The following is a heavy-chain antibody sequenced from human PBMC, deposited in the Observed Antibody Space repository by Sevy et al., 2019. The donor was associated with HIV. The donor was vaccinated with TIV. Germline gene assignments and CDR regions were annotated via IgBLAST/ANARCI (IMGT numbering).Heavy chain of an antibody. CDR3: AREGVTYDDDGRDFDDAFDI. Sequence: GGSLRLSCAASAFSLSNYYMTWVRQAPGKGLEWVANIKQGGNEQFYLESVKGRFTISRDDSKNSVYLQMTSLRAEDTAVYYCAREGVTYDDDGRDFDDAFDIWGHGTMVTVSS. V-gene: IGHV3-7*01. CDR2: IKQGGNEQ. D-gene: IGHD2-21*01. CDR1: AFSLSNYY. J-gene: IGHJ3*02.